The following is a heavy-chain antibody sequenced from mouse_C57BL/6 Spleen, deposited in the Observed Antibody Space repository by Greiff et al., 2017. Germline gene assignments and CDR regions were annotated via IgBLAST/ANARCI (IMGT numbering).Heavy chain of an antibody. CDR3: AREGYEYDEGYFDD. CDR1: GYAFSSYW. J-gene: IGHJ2*01. CDR2: IYPGDGDT. V-gene: IGHV1-80*01. D-gene: IGHD2-4*01. Sequence: QVQLKESGAELVKPGASVKISCKASGYAFSSYWMNWVKQRPGKGLEWIGQIYPGDGDTNYNGTFKGKATLTADNSSSTAYMQLSRPTCEDSAVYFCAREGYEYDEGYFDDWGQGTTLTVSS.